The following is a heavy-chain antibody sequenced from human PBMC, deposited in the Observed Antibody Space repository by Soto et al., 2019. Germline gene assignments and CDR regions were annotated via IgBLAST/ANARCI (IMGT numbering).Heavy chain of an antibody. CDR3: ARLTTVTPVSDF. Sequence: SYGIRRVSKDPGKGLEWVAVIWYDGSNKYYADSVKGRFTISRDNSKNTLYLQMNSLRAEDMAVYYCARLTTVTPVSDFWGQGTLVT. CDR1: SYG. V-gene: IGHV3-33*01. J-gene: IGHJ4*02. D-gene: IGHD4-17*01. CDR2: IWYDGSNK.